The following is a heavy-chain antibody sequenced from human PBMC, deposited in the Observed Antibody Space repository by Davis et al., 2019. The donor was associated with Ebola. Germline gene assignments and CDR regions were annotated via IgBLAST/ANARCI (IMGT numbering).Heavy chain of an antibody. CDR1: GITFSTSW. D-gene: IGHD6-19*01. V-gene: IGHV3-53*05. CDR2: IYDQST. Sequence: GGSLRLSCAASGITFSTSWMSWVRQAPGKGLEWVSVIYDQSTAYADSVRGRFIISRDKSNNTLYLEMNSLRVDDTAVYYCATTQWLREFDNWGQGTLVTVSS. J-gene: IGHJ4*02. CDR3: ATTQWLREFDN.